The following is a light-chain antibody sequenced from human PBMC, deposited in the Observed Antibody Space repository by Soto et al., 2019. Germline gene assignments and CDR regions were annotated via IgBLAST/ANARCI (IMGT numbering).Light chain of an antibody. CDR2: EVS. V-gene: IGLV2-8*01. J-gene: IGLJ1*01. CDR1: SSDVGGYDY. CDR3: TSYAGNNNFCV. Sequence: SVTISCIGTSSDVGGYDYVSWYQQHPGKAPKLIISEVSKRPSGVPDRFSGSKSGNTASLTVSGLQAEDEADYYCTSYAGNNNFCVFGTGTKVTVL.